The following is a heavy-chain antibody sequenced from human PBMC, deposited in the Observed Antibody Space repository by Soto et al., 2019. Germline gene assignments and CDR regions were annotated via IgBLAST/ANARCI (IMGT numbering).Heavy chain of an antibody. CDR1: AYSFDTYG. Sequence: QVQLAQSGPEVKKPGASVKVSCKASAYSFDTYGISWVRQAPGQGLEWMGWISGYNGQTKYAQKFRGRVTHTTDTSMSTAYMVRRSRRSDDRAMYYCARDGGKKLWVKGLNGVDVWGKGTTVTVSS. D-gene: IGHD3-16*01. J-gene: IGHJ6*01. CDR3: ARDGGKKLWVKGLNGVDV. CDR2: ISGYNGQT. V-gene: IGHV1-18*01.